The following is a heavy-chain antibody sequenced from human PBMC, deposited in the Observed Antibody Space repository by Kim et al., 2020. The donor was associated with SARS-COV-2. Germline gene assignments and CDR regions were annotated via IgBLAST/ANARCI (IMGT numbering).Heavy chain of an antibody. Sequence: GGSMRLSCAASGFTFSSYSMNWVRQAPGKGLEWVSSISSSSSYIYYADSVKGRFTISRDNAKNSLYLQMNSLRAEDTAVYYCARDRAVGATIPLGAFDIWGQGTMVTVSS. D-gene: IGHD1-26*01. CDR3: ARDRAVGATIPLGAFDI. CDR2: ISSSSSYI. CDR1: GFTFSSYS. V-gene: IGHV3-21*01. J-gene: IGHJ3*02.